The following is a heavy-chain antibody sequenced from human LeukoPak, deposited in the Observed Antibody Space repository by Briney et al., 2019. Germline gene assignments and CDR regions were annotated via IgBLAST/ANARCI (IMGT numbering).Heavy chain of an antibody. Sequence: PGGSLRLSCAASGFTFSSYSMNWVRQAPGKGLEWVSSISSSSSYIYYADSVKGRFTISRDNAKNSLYLQMNSLRAEDTAVYYCARAASGRSPDWFDPWGQGTLVTVSS. V-gene: IGHV3-21*06. CDR1: GFTFSSYS. CDR3: ARAASGRSPDWFDP. D-gene: IGHD1-26*01. J-gene: IGHJ5*02. CDR2: ISSSSSYI.